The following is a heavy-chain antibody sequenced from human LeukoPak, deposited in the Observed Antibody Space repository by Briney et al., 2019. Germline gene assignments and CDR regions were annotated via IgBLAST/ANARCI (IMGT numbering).Heavy chain of an antibody. V-gene: IGHV1-2*02. D-gene: IGHD1-26*01. CDR1: GYTFTGYY. CDR3: AREGTWELLTPNWFDP. CDR2: INPNSGGT. Sequence: GASVKVSCKASGYTFTGYYMHWVRQAPGQGLEWMGWINPNSGGTNYAQKFQGRVTMTRDTSISTAYMELSRLRSDDSAVYYCAREGTWELLTPNWFDPWGQGTLVTVSS. J-gene: IGHJ5*02.